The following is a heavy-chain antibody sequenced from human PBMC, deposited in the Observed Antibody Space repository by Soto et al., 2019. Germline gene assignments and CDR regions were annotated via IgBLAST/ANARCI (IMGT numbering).Heavy chain of an antibody. J-gene: IGHJ4*02. CDR2: INHSGST. CDR1: GGSFSGYY. D-gene: IGHD5-12*01. Sequence: QVQLQQWGAGLLKPSETLSLTCAVYGGSFSGYYWSWIRQPPGKGLEWIGEINHSGSTNYNPSLKSRVTISVDTSKNQFSLKLSSVTAADTAVYYCARGFSGYDISNFDYWGQGTLVTVSS. CDR3: ARGFSGYDISNFDY. V-gene: IGHV4-34*01.